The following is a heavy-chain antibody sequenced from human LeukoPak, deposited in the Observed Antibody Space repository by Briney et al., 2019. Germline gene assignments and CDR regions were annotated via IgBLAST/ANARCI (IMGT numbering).Heavy chain of an antibody. V-gene: IGHV4-61*02. J-gene: IGHJ4*02. CDR1: GVSINSGSFY. CDR2: IYSGGHT. CDR3: ARSRGFSYGFNFDY. D-gene: IGHD5-18*01. Sequence: SETLSLTCNVSGVSINSGSFYWSWIRQPAGKGLEWIGRIYSGGHTNYNPSLKSRVTVSADTSKNQFSLNLSSVTAADTAVYYCARSRGFSYGFNFDYWGQGTLVTVSS.